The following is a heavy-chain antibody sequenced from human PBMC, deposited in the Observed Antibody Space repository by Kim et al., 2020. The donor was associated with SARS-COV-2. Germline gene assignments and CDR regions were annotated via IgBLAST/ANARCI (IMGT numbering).Heavy chain of an antibody. CDR2: IRSKAYGGTT. D-gene: IGHD2-15*01. J-gene: IGHJ6*02. Sequence: GGSLRLSCTASGFTFGDYAMSWVRQAPGKGLEWVGFIRSKAYGGTTEYAASVKGRFTISRDDSKSIAYLQMNSLKTEDTAVYYCTKRCEGYCSGGSCYDLCDYYYGMDVWGQGTTVTVSS. CDR3: TKRCEGYCSGGSCYDLCDYYYGMDV. V-gene: IGHV3-49*04. CDR1: GFTFGDYA.